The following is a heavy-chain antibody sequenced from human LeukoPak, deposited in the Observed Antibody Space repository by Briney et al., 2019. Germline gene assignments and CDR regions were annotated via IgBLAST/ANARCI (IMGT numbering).Heavy chain of an antibody. V-gene: IGHV1-69*13. CDR3: ARDLSTYYYDSSGYYN. Sequence: ASVKVSCKASGGTFSSYAISWVRQAPGQGLEWMGGIIPIFGTANYAQKFQGRATITADESTSTAYMELSSLRSEDTAVYYCARDLSTYYYDSSGYYNWGQGTLVTVSS. CDR1: GGTFSSYA. CDR2: IIPIFGTA. D-gene: IGHD3-22*01. J-gene: IGHJ4*02.